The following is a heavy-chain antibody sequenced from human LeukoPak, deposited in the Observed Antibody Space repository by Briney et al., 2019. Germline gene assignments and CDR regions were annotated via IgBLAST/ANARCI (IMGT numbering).Heavy chain of an antibody. CDR2: ISWNSGSI. V-gene: IGHV3-9*01. CDR1: GFTFSSYS. Sequence: GGSLRLSCAASGFTFSSYSMNWVRQAPGKGLEWVSGISWNSGSIGYADSVKGRFTISRDNAKNSLYLQMNSLRAEDTALYYCAKVGTTADYWGQGTLVTVSS. D-gene: IGHD4-11*01. CDR3: AKVGTTADY. J-gene: IGHJ4*02.